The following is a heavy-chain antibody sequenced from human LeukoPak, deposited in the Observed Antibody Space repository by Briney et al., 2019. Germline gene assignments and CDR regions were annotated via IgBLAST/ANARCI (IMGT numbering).Heavy chain of an antibody. CDR1: GYTFTGYY. CDR2: INPNSGGT. Sequence: ASVKVSCKASGYTFTGYYMHWVRQAPGQGLEWMGWINPNSGGTSYAQKFQGRVTITRNTSISTAYMELSSLRSEDTAVYYCAREGRAFDYWGQGTLVTVSS. CDR3: AREGRAFDY. J-gene: IGHJ4*02. V-gene: IGHV1-2*02.